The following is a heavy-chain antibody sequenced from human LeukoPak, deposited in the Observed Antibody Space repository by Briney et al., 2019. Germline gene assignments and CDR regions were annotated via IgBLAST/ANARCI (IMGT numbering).Heavy chain of an antibody. D-gene: IGHD4-17*01. V-gene: IGHV3-7*01. Sequence: GGSLRLSCAASGFTFSSYWMSWVRQAPGKVLEWVANIKQDGSEKYYVDSVKGRFTISRDNAKNSLYLQMNSLRAEDTAVYYCARAHPDYGDSLWFDPWGQGTLVTVSS. CDR3: ARAHPDYGDSLWFDP. CDR2: IKQDGSEK. CDR1: GFTFSSYW. J-gene: IGHJ5*02.